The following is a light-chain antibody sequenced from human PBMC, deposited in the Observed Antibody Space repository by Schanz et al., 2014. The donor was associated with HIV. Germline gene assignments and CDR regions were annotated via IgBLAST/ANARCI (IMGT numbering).Light chain of an antibody. CDR3: CSYAGSYV. V-gene: IGLV2-11*01. J-gene: IGLJ1*01. CDR1: NYDIGGNDF. CDR2: AVT. Sequence: QSALTQPASVSGSPGQSVTISCTGTNYDIGGNDFVSWYQQHPGEAPKLLIYAVTDRPSGVPDRFSGSKSGNTASLTISGLQAEDEADYYCCSYAGSYVFGTGTKLTVL.